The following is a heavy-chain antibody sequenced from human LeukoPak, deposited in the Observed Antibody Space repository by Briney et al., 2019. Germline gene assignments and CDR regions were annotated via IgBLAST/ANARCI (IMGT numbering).Heavy chain of an antibody. CDR3: ASGPTVISLVRGVTPLWD. V-gene: IGHV3-30*03. CDR1: GFTFNSFG. Sequence: GGSLRLSCAASGFTFNSFGMHWVRQAPGKGLEWVAVISYDGSNKYSADSVKGRFTISRDNSKNTLYLQMNSLRPEDTAVYYCASGPTVISLVRGVTPLWDWGQGTLVTASS. D-gene: IGHD3-10*01. CDR2: ISYDGSNK. J-gene: IGHJ4*02.